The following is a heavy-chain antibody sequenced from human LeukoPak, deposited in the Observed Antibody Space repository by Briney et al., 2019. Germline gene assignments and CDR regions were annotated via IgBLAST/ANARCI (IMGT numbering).Heavy chain of an antibody. CDR1: GFTFSSYW. V-gene: IGHV3-74*01. Sequence: GGSLRLSCAASGFTFSSYWMRWVRQAPGKGLVWVSRINTDGSSTSYADSVKGRFTISRDNAKNTLYLQMNSLRAEDTAVYYCARDPSSSCLFDYWGQGTLVTVSS. CDR3: ARDPSSSCLFDY. J-gene: IGHJ4*02. CDR2: INTDGSST. D-gene: IGHD6-13*01.